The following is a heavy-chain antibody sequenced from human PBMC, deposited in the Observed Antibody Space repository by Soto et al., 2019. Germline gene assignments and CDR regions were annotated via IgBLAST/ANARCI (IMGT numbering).Heavy chain of an antibody. CDR1: GFTFSSYW. V-gene: IGHV3-74*01. D-gene: IGHD3-22*01. CDR3: AREISGYYYDSSGYYYPEYYFDY. Sequence: PGGSLRLSGAASGFTFSSYWMHWVRQAPGKGLVWVSRINSDGSSTSYADSVKGRFTISRDNAKNTLYLQMNSLRAEDTAVYYCAREISGYYYDSSGYYYPEYYFDYWGQGTLVTVSS. CDR2: INSDGSST. J-gene: IGHJ4*02.